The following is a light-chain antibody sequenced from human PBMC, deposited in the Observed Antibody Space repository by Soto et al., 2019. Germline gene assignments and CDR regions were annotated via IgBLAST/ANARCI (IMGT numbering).Light chain of an antibody. CDR2: DVS. CDR1: SSDVGGYDY. CDR3: CSYPGSHTWV. V-gene: IGLV2-11*01. J-gene: IGLJ3*02. Sequence: QSALTQPASVSGSPGQSITISCTGTSSDVGGYDYVSWYQLHPGKAPKLMVYDVSKRPSGVPDRFSGSKSGNTASLTISGLQAEDEADYYCCSYPGSHTWVFGGGTKLTVL.